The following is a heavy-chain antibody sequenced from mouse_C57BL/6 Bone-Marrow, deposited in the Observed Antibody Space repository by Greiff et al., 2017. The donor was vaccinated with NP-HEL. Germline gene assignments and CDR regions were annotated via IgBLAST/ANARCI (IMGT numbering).Heavy chain of an antibody. D-gene: IGHD2-1*01. CDR1: GCTFTSYW. Sequence: VQLQQPGAELVRPGTSVKLSCKASGCTFTSYWMHWVKQRPGQGLEWIGVIDPSDSYTNYNQKFKGKATLTVDTSSSTAYMQLSSLTSEDSAVYYCARREGNYGAWFAYWGQGTLVTVSA. CDR3: ARREGNYGAWFAY. CDR2: IDPSDSYT. J-gene: IGHJ3*01. V-gene: IGHV1-59*01.